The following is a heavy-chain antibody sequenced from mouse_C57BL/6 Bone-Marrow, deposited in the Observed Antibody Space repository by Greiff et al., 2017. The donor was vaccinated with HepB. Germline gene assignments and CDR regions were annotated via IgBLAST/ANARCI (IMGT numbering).Heavy chain of an antibody. CDR1: GYAFSSSW. Sequence: QVQLQQSGPELVKPGASVKISCKASGYAFSSSWMNWVKQRPGKGLEWIGRIYPGDGGTNYNGKFKGKATLTADKSSSTAYMQLSSLTSEDSAVYFCARRRGFAYWGQGTLVTVSA. V-gene: IGHV1-82*01. J-gene: IGHJ3*01. CDR2: IYPGDGGT. CDR3: ARRRGFAY.